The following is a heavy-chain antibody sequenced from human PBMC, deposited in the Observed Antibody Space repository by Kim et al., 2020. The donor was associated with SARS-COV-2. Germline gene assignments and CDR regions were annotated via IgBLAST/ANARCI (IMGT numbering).Heavy chain of an antibody. J-gene: IGHJ6*02. D-gene: IGHD2-8*01. CDR3: AADWVSPGYYYGMDV. V-gene: IGHV1-58*01. Sequence: SVKVSCKASGFTFTSSAVQWVRQARGQRLEWIGWIVVGSGNTNYAQKFQERVTITRDMSTSTAYMELSSLRSEDTAVYYCAADWVSPGYYYGMDVWGQGTTVTVSS. CDR1: GFTFTSSA. CDR2: IVVGSGNT.